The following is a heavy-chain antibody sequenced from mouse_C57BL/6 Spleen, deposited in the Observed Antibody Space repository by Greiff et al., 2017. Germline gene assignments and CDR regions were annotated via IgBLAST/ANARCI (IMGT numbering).Heavy chain of an antibody. J-gene: IGHJ3*01. V-gene: IGHV1-69*01. Sequence: QVQLQQPGAELVMPGASVKLSCKASGYTFTSYWMHWVKQRPGQGLEWIGEIDPSDSYTNYNQQFKGKSTLTVDKSSSTAYMQLSSLTSEDSAVYYCARGYYGNPGWFAYWGQGTLGTVSA. CDR3: ARGYYGNPGWFAY. CDR2: IDPSDSYT. D-gene: IGHD2-1*01. CDR1: GYTFTSYW.